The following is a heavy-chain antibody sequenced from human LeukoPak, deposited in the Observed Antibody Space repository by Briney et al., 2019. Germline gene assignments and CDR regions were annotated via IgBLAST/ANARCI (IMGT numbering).Heavy chain of an antibody. CDR2: LIPIFGTA. CDR1: GGTFSSYA. Sequence: ASVKVSCKASGGTFSSYAISWVRQAPGQELEWMGGLIPIFGTANYAQKFQGRVTITADESTSTAYMELSSLRSEDTAVYYCARDLIQSARYYYYYGMDVWGQGTTVTVSS. CDR3: ARDLIQSARYYYYYGMDV. J-gene: IGHJ6*02. V-gene: IGHV1-69*13.